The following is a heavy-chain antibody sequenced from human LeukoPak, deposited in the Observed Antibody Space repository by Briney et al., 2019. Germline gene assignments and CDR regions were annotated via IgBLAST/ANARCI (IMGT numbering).Heavy chain of an antibody. CDR1: GFTFNSYW. CDR3: ARAVAGTFFDY. CDR2: IKQDGSEK. J-gene: IGHJ4*02. V-gene: IGHV3-7*01. D-gene: IGHD6-19*01. Sequence: GGSLRLSCAASGFTFNSYWMNWVRQAPGKGLEWVANIKQDGSEKYYVDSVKGRFTISRDNAKNSLYLQMNSLRAGDTAVYYCARAVAGTFFDYWGQGTLVTVSS.